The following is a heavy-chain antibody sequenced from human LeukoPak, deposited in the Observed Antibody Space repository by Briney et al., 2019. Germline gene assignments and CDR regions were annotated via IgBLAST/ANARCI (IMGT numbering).Heavy chain of an antibody. CDR3: ASSELPELDGSYFDY. J-gene: IGHJ4*02. V-gene: IGHV3-21*01. CDR2: ISSSSSYI. Sequence: GGSLRLSCAASGFTFSSYSMNWVRQAPGKGLEWVSSISSSSSYIYYADSVKGRFTISRDNAKNSLYLQMNSLRAEDTAVYYCASSELPELDGSYFDYWAREPWSPSPQ. D-gene: IGHD1-14*01. CDR1: GFTFSSYS.